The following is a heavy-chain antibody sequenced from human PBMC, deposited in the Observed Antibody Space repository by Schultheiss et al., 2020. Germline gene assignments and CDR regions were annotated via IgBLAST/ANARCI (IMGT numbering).Heavy chain of an antibody. CDR1: GDSVSSNSAA. CDR3: ARDPGVGYSSSWYGEAYYYYGMDV. J-gene: IGHJ6*02. V-gene: IGHV6-1*01. Sequence: SQTLSLTCAISGDSVSSNSAAWNWVRQSPSRGLEWLGRTYYRSKWYKDYAVSVKSRISINPDTSKNQFSLQLNSVTPEDTAVYYCARDPGVGYSSSWYGEAYYYYGMDVWGQGTTVTVYS. CDR2: TYYRSKWYK. D-gene: IGHD6-13*01.